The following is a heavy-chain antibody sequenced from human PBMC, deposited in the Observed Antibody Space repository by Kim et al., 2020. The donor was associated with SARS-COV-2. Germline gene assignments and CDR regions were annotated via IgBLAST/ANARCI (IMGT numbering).Heavy chain of an antibody. V-gene: IGHV3-NL1*01. CDR3: ARVSSLLGSGGVRSYYY. D-gene: IGHD2-15*01. CDR2: IYKSGSGT. Sequence: GGSLRLSCAASGFTFATYAMRWVRQAPGKGLEWVSSIYKSGSGTYYADSVKGRFTISRDNSKNTLYLHMDSLRAEDTAVYFCARVSSLLGSGGVRSYYY. J-gene: IGHJ6*01. CDR1: GFTFATYA.